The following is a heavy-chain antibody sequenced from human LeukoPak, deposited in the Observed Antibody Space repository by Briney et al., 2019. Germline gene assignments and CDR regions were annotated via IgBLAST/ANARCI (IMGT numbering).Heavy chain of an antibody. CDR3: ARGGVDIVVVVAATTSGAFDI. CDR1: GFTFSSYW. J-gene: IGHJ3*02. D-gene: IGHD2-15*01. CDR2: ISSSSSYI. V-gene: IGHV3-21*01. Sequence: GGSLRLTCAASGFTFSSYWMHWVSQAPGKGLEWVASISSSSSYIYYADSVKGRFTISRDNAKNSLYLQMNSLRAEDTAVYYCARGGVDIVVVVAATTSGAFDIWGQGTMVTVSS.